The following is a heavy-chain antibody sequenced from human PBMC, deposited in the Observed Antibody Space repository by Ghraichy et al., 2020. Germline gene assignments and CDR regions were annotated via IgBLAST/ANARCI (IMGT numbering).Heavy chain of an antibody. CDR3: ARSTLGCRNASCHSSWHGVDA. CDR1: GFIFSDYY. J-gene: IGHJ6*02. CDR2: IISDSSYT. Sequence: GGSLRLSCAASGFIFSDYYMTWIRQAPGKGLEWVSYIISDSSYTDYAESVKGRFTISRDNAKNSLYLQMNSLRAEDTAVYYCARSTLGCRNASCHSSWHGVDARGQGTTVTVSS. V-gene: IGHV3-11*06. D-gene: IGHD2-2*01.